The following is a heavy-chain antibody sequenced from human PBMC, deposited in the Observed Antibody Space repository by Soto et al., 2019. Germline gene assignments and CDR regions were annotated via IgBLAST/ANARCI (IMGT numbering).Heavy chain of an antibody. D-gene: IGHD3-22*01. CDR2: ISGSGGST. V-gene: IGHV3-23*01. CDR3: AKEKYYYDSSGYIDY. Sequence: VGSLRLSCAASGFTFSSYAMSWVRQAPGKGLEWVSAISGSGGSTYYADSVKGRFTISRDNSKNTLYLQMNSLRAEDTAVYYCAKEKYYYDSSGYIDYWGQGTLVTVSS. J-gene: IGHJ4*02. CDR1: GFTFSSYA.